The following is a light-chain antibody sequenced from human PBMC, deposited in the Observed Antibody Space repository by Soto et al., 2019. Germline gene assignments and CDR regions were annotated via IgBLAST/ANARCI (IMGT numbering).Light chain of an antibody. Sequence: VMTQSPATLSVSPGERATLSCRASQSVGGDLAWYQQKPGQAPRLLIYGASSRAPGIPDRLSGSGSGTEFTLTISSLQSEDSAVYYCQQYENWPQLTFGGGTKVDIK. J-gene: IGKJ4*01. CDR3: QQYENWPQLT. V-gene: IGKV3-15*01. CDR1: QSVGGD. CDR2: GAS.